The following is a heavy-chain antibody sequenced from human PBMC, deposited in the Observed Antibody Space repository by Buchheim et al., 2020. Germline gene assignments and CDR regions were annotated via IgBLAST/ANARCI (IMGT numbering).Heavy chain of an antibody. CDR3: ARDRYSDSSGDYYESVY. J-gene: IGHJ4*02. Sequence: QVQLVQSGAEVKKPGSSVKVSCKASGGTFSTYAISWMRQAPGQGLEWMGGIHPISGTANYAQKFQGRVTLTADESTGTAYMELSSLISEDTAIYYCARDRYSDSSGDYYESVYWGQGT. CDR2: IHPISGTA. V-gene: IGHV1-69*01. CDR1: GGTFSTYA. D-gene: IGHD3-22*01.